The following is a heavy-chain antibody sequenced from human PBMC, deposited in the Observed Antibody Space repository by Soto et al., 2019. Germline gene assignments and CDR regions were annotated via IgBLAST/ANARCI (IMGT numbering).Heavy chain of an antibody. CDR2: IYYSGST. V-gene: IGHV4-31*03. CDR1: GGSISSAGYY. Sequence: PSETLSLTCTVSGGSISSAGYYWSGIRQHPGKGLEWIGYIYYSGSTYYNPSLKSRVTISVDTSKNQFSLKLSPVTAADTAVYYCASDSYGSLGLDYWGQGTLVTVSS. CDR3: ASDSYGSLGLDY. J-gene: IGHJ4*02. D-gene: IGHD5-18*01.